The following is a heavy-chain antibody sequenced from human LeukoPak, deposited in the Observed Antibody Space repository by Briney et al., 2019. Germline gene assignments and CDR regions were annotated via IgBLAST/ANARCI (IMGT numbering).Heavy chain of an antibody. CDR1: GGSISSSSYY. Sequence: PSETLSLTCTVSGGSISSSSYYWGWIRQPPGKGLESIGSIYYSGSTYYNPSLKSRVTISVDTSKNQFLQKQSPVTAADTAGYYCARQRDIVGATTYYYYMDVWGKGTTVTVSS. V-gene: IGHV4-39*01. J-gene: IGHJ6*03. CDR2: IYYSGST. CDR3: ARQRDIVGATTYYYYMDV. D-gene: IGHD1-26*01.